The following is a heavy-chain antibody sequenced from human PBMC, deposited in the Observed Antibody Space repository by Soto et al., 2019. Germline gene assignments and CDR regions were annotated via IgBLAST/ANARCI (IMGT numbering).Heavy chain of an antibody. CDR3: ARDNYDSSGYYYRQNWFDP. V-gene: IGHV3-48*03. Sequence: GGSLRLSCAASGFTFSSYEMNWVRQAPGKGLEWVSYISSSGSTIYYADSVKGRFTISRDNAKNSLYLQMNSLRAEDTAVYYCARDNYDSSGYYYRQNWFDPWGQGTLVTVSS. CDR2: ISSSGSTI. CDR1: GFTFSSYE. J-gene: IGHJ5*02. D-gene: IGHD3-22*01.